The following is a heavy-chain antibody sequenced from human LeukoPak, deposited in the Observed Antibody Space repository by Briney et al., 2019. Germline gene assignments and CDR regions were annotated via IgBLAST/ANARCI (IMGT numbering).Heavy chain of an antibody. CDR3: ARKQWLGPVSP. D-gene: IGHD6-19*01. CDR1: GYTFTSYD. CDR2: INPNSGGT. V-gene: IGHV1-2*02. J-gene: IGHJ5*02. Sequence: ASVKVSCKASGYTFTSYDINWVRQATGQGLEWMGWINPNSGGTNYAQKFQGRVTMTRDTSISTAYMELSRLRSDDTAVYYCARKQWLGPVSPWGQGTLVTVSS.